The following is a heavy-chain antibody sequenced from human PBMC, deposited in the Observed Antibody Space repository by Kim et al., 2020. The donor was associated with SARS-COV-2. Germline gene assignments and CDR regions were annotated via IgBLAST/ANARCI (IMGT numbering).Heavy chain of an antibody. Sequence: KGRFTISRDNSKNTLYLQMNSLRAEDTAVYYCAKDRGITMVRGVITYYFDYWGQGTLVTVSS. V-gene: IGHV3-23*01. D-gene: IGHD3-10*01. J-gene: IGHJ4*02. CDR3: AKDRGITMVRGVITYYFDY.